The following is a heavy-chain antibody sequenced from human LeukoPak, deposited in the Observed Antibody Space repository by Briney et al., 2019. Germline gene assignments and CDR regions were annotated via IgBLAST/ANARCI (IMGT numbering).Heavy chain of an antibody. CDR2: ISPSGADT. Sequence: GGSLRLSCAASGFTFTNYAMNWVRQAPGKGLEWVSTISPSGADTYYADSVEGRFTISRDISKNTLCLQMNSLRAEDTAVYYCARRAYNWGAFDFWGQGTMITVSS. CDR3: ARRAYNWGAFDF. J-gene: IGHJ3*01. V-gene: IGHV3-23*01. D-gene: IGHD5-24*01. CDR1: GFTFTNYA.